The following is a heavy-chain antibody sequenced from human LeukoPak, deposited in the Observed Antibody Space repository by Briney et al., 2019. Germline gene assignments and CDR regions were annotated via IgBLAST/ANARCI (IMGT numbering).Heavy chain of an antibody. CDR1: GFTVSSYY. V-gene: IGHV3-53*01. D-gene: IGHD4-17*01. CDR2: IYSGGST. J-gene: IGHJ4*02. CDR3: ARGHTAVTRHFDF. Sequence: PGGSLRLSCAASGFTVSSYYMSWVRQAPGQGLEWVSVIYSGGSTYYAESVKGRFTISRDDAKNLLYLDMNSLRAEDTAVYYCARGHTAVTRHFDFWGQGTLVTVSS.